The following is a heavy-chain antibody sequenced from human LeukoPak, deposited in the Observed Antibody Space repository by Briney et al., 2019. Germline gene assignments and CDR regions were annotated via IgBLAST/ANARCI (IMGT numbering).Heavy chain of an antibody. J-gene: IGHJ4*02. Sequence: GASVKVSCKASGYTFTGYYMHWVRQAPGQGLEWMGWINPNSGGTNYAQKFQGRVTMTRDTSISTVYMELSRLRSDDTAVYYCARFPIRGVNRGALDYWGQGTLVTVSS. CDR3: ARFPIRGVNRGALDY. CDR2: INPNSGGT. CDR1: GYTFTGYY. D-gene: IGHD3-10*01. V-gene: IGHV1-2*02.